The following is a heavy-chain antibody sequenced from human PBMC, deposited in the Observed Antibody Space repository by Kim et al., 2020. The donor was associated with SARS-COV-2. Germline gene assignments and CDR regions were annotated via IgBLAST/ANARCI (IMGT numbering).Heavy chain of an antibody. V-gene: IGHV1-69*13. CDR1: GGTFSSYA. CDR3: ARDGWASKVAAAGTLDY. CDR2: IIAIFGTA. Sequence: SVKVSCKASGGTFSSYAISWVRQAPGQGLEWMGGIIAIFGTANYAQKFQGRVTITADESTSTAYMELSSLRSEDTAVYYCARDGWASKVAAAGTLDYWGQGTLVTVSS. D-gene: IGHD6-13*01. J-gene: IGHJ4*02.